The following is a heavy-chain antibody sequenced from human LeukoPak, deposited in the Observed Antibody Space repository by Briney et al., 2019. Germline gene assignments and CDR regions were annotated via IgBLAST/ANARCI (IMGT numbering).Heavy chain of an antibody. V-gene: IGHV1-18*01. CDR2: ISAYNGNT. CDR1: GYTFTSYG. CDR3: ARGLRRITIFGVVIY. Sequence: ASVKVSCKASGYTFTSYGISWVRQAPGQGLEWMGWISAYNGNTNYAQKLQGRVTMTTDTSTSTAYMELRSLRSDDTAVYYCARGLRRITIFGVVIYWGQGTLVTVSS. J-gene: IGHJ1*01. D-gene: IGHD3-3*01.